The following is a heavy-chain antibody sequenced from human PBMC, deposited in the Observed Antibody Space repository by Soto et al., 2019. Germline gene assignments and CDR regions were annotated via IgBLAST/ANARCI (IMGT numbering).Heavy chain of an antibody. CDR3: ASSAPYSGSWYFDY. V-gene: IGHV4-59*01. CDR2: IYYSGST. J-gene: IGHJ4*02. CDR1: GGSISSYY. D-gene: IGHD6-13*01. Sequence: QVQLQESGPGLVKPSETLSLTCTVSGGSISSYYWCWIRQPPGQGLEWIGYIYYSGSTNYNPSPRSRLRISVATSKNQLSLKLSSATAADTAVYYYASSAPYSGSWYFDYWGQGSLVTVSS.